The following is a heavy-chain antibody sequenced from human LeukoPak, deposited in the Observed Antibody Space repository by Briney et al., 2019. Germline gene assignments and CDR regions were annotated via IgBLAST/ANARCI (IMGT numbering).Heavy chain of an antibody. Sequence: SETLSLTCSVSGGSISSSSYYWGWIRLPPGKGLEWIGSIYYSGSTYYNPSLKSRVTISVDTSKNQFSLKLSSVTAADTAVYYCARDGGTWYYEFWSGYYQGCAFDIWGQGTMVTVSS. J-gene: IGHJ3*02. CDR2: IYYSGST. D-gene: IGHD3-3*01. CDR1: GGSISSSSYY. CDR3: ARDGGTWYYEFWSGYYQGCAFDI. V-gene: IGHV4-39*07.